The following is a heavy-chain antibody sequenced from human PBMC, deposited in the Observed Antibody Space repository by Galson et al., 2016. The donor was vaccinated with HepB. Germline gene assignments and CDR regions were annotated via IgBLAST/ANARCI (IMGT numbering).Heavy chain of an antibody. CDR2: FNPSGGHT. CDR1: GYSFIHYY. Sequence: SVKVSCKASGYSFIHYYLHWVRQVPGQGLEWMGTFNPSGGHTTYARKFHDMLTLTGDTSTSTIYMELSSLGSEDTAVYYCARGRYYGDSYLSARLDSWGQGTLVTVSS. CDR3: ARGRYYGDSYLSARLDS. J-gene: IGHJ4*02. V-gene: IGHV1-46*01. D-gene: IGHD4-17*01.